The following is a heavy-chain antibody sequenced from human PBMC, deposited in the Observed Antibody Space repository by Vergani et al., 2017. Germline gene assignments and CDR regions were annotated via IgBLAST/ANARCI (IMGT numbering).Heavy chain of an antibody. CDR3: ARSSNWGSTGFDY. CDR1: GFSLSTSGMR. CDR2: IDLDDDK. D-gene: IGHD7-27*01. J-gene: IGHJ4*02. Sequence: QVTLKESGPALVKPTQTLTLTCAFSGFSLSTSGMRVSWIRQPPGKALEWLARIDLDDDKFYSPSLKPRLTISKDTTKNQVVLTMTNMDPVDTATYYCARSSNWGSTGFDYWGQGTTVTISS. V-gene: IGHV2-70*04.